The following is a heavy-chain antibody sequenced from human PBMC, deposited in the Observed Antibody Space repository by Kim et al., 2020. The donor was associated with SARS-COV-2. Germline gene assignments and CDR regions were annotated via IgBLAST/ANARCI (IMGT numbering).Heavy chain of an antibody. Sequence: GGSLRLSCAASGFTFSTYGMHWVRQAPGKGLEWVAVIWNDGNNKYYGDSVEGRFTISRDNSQDTLYLEMNSLRGDDTAVYFCARGYNYWHYFDFWGQGTPVTVSS. CDR3: ARGYNYWHYFDF. CDR1: GFTFSTYG. CDR2: IWNDGNNK. J-gene: IGHJ4*02. D-gene: IGHD5-18*01. V-gene: IGHV3-33*01.